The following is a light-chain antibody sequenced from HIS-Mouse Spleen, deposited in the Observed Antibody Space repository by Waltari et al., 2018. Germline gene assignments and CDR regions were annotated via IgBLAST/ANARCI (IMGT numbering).Light chain of an antibody. J-gene: IGLJ3*02. CDR1: RGINVGTYR. CDR2: YKSDSDK. V-gene: IGLV5-45*02. CDR3: MIWHSSAWV. Sequence: QAVLTQPSSLSASPGASPSLTCTLRRGINVGTYRIYLSQQKPGSPPQYLLRYKSDSDKQQGSGVPSRFSGSKDASANAGILLISGLQSEDETDYYCMIWHSSAWVFGGGTKLTVL.